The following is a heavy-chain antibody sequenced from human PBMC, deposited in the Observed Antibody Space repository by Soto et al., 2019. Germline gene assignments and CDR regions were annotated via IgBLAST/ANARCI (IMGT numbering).Heavy chain of an antibody. CDR3: ARGYCSGGSCSSYYFDY. J-gene: IGHJ4*02. CDR1: GGTFSSYA. V-gene: IGHV1-69*01. Sequence: QVQLVQSGAEVKKPGSSVKVSCKASGGTFSSYAISWVRQAPGQGLEWMGGIIPIFGTANYAQKFQGRVTSTADGSTSTAYMELSSLRSEDTAVYYCARGYCSGGSCSSYYFDYWGQGTLVTVSS. D-gene: IGHD2-15*01. CDR2: IIPIFGTA.